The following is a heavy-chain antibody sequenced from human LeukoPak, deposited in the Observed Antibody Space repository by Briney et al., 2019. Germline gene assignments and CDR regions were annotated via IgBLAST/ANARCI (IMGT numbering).Heavy chain of an antibody. CDR2: IYWNSGGT. CDR1: GFTSNDHA. V-gene: IGHV3-9*02. Sequence: PGRSLGLSCAASGFTSNDHAMHWIRQIPGKGLEWVSGIYWNSGGTGYADSVKGRFTISRDNAKNSLYLQMNSLRAEDTAVYYCVRDWPGDSYGADPWGQGTLVTVSS. D-gene: IGHD5-18*01. J-gene: IGHJ5*02. CDR3: VRDWPGDSYGADP.